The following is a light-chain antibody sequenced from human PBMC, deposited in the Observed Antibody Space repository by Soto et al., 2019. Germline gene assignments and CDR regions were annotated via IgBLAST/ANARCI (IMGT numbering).Light chain of an antibody. V-gene: IGLV2-23*01. CDR3: CSYAGSGTYV. CDR2: ENT. J-gene: IGLJ1*01. Sequence: QSVLTQPASVSGSPGQSITISCTGTSSDIGSYDLVSWYQQRPGKAPKVMIYENTKRPSGVSIRFSGSKSGNTASLTISGLQAEDEADYYCCSYAGSGTYVFGTGTKVTVL. CDR1: SSDIGSYDL.